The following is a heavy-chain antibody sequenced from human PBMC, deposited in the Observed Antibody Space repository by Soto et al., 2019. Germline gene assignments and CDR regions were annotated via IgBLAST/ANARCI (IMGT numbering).Heavy chain of an antibody. J-gene: IGHJ4*02. CDR1: GDSVSSNSGA. Sequence: SQTLSLTCVISGDSVSSNSGAWNWIRQSPSRGLEWLGRTYYRSRWYNDYAVSVKSRITINPDTSKNQFSLQLNSVTPEDTAVYYCARGGSIAVAATRLYYFDYWGQGTLVTVSS. D-gene: IGHD6-19*01. V-gene: IGHV6-1*01. CDR2: TYYRSRWYN. CDR3: ARGGSIAVAATRLYYFDY.